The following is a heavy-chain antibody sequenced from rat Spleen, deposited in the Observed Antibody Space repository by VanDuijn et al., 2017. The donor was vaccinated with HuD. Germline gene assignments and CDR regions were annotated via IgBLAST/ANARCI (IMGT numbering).Heavy chain of an antibody. V-gene: IGHV5-58*01. Sequence: EVQLVETGGGLVQPGRSLKLSCVTSGFTFSSFWMYWIRQAPGKGLEWVSSISTDGGSTYYGDSVKGRFTISRDNAKSTLYLQMNSLRSEDTATYYCTRLEGGGLDYWGQGVMVTVSS. D-gene: IGHD1-11*01. CDR1: GFTFSSFW. J-gene: IGHJ2*01. CDR3: TRLEGGGLDY. CDR2: ISTDGGST.